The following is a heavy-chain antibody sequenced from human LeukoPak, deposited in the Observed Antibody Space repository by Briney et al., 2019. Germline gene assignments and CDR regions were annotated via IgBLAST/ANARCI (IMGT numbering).Heavy chain of an antibody. J-gene: IGHJ4*02. CDR3: ARGWNYAFRFDY. CDR2: IKQDGSEK. Sequence: GGSLRLSCAASGFSFSDYWMTWVRQAPGKGLEWVAHIKQDGSEKYYVDSIKGRFTISRDNATNLVYLQINSLRAEDTAVYYCARGWNYAFRFDYWGQGTLVTVSS. D-gene: IGHD1-7*01. V-gene: IGHV3-7*04. CDR1: GFSFSDYW.